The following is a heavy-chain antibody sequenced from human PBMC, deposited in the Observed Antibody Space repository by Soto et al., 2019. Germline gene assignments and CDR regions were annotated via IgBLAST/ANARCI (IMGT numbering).Heavy chain of an antibody. CDR1: GDSVSSNSAA. Sequence: SQTLSLTCAISGDSVSSNSAAWNSIRQSPSRGIEWLGRTYYRTKWYNDYAVSVKSRITINPDTSKNQLSLQLNSVTPEDTAVYYCATAYSSLSAFDIWGQGTMVTVSS. V-gene: IGHV6-1*01. J-gene: IGHJ3*02. CDR2: TYYRTKWYN. CDR3: ATAYSSLSAFDI. D-gene: IGHD6-6*01.